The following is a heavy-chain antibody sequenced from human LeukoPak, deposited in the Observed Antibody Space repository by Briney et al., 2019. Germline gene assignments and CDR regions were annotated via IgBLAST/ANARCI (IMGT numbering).Heavy chain of an antibody. D-gene: IGHD4-17*01. CDR1: GFTFNSYA. Sequence: GGSLRLSCAASGFTFNSYAMTWVRQAPGKGLEWVSSINAKGDGTVYADSVRGRFTISRDNFKNTLYLQLNSLRVEDTAKYYCAIPDYGDYRDYDYWGQGTLVTVSS. J-gene: IGHJ4*02. CDR3: AIPDYGDYRDYDY. CDR2: INAKGDGT. V-gene: IGHV3-23*01.